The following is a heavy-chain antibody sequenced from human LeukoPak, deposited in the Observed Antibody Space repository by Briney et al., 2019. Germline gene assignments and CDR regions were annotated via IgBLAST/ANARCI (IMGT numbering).Heavy chain of an antibody. J-gene: IGHJ4*02. CDR3: AKERSLEIAVAGTIFDY. CDR2: IYSGGDT. V-gene: IGHV3-66*01. CDR1: GFTVSSNY. Sequence: GGSLRLSCAASGFTVSSNYMGWVRQAPGKGLEWVSVIYSGGDTYYADSVKGRFTISRDNSKNMVYLEMSSLKAEDTAVYYCAKERSLEIAVAGTIFDYWGQGTLVTVSS. D-gene: IGHD6-19*01.